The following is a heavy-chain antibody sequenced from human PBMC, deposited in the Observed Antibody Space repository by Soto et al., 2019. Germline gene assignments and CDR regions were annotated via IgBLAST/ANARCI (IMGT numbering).Heavy chain of an antibody. D-gene: IGHD6-19*01. Sequence: PWGSLRLSCVASGFFFRDFGMHWVRQAPGKGLEWVSVIWYDGSNTYQGESVKGRFTMSRDISKNTLYLQMDSLRPQDTAVYYCDSEMAGKWYPFDYWGHGALVIVCS. V-gene: IGHV3-33*01. CDR2: IWYDGSNT. CDR1: GFFFRDFG. J-gene: IGHJ4*01. CDR3: DSEMAGKWYPFDY.